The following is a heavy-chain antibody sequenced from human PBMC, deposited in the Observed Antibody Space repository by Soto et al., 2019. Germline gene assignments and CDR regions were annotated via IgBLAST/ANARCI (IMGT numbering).Heavy chain of an antibody. J-gene: IGHJ4*02. CDR1: GFTFSSYA. D-gene: IGHD6-13*01. CDR2: ISGSGGST. CDR3: AIPPGIAAAGTNY. V-gene: IGHV3-23*01. Sequence: GGSLRLSXAASGFTFSSYAMSWVRQAPGKGLEWVSAISGSGGSTYYADSVKGRFTISRDNSKNTLYLQMNSLRAEDTAVYYCAIPPGIAAAGTNYWGQGTLVTVSS.